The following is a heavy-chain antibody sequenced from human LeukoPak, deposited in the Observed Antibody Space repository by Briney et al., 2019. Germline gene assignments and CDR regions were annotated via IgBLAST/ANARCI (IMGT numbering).Heavy chain of an antibody. V-gene: IGHV3-33*01. J-gene: IGHJ4*02. D-gene: IGHD4-17*01. CDR1: GFTLSNYC. CDR3: ARGYDYGDYGVVE. Sequence: GGSLRLSCAASGFTLSNYCMHWVRQAPGKGLEWVAVIWYDGSNKYYSDSVRGRFTISRDNSKNTLYLQMNSLRAEDTAVYYCARGYDYGDYGVVEWGQGTLVTVSS. CDR2: IWYDGSNK.